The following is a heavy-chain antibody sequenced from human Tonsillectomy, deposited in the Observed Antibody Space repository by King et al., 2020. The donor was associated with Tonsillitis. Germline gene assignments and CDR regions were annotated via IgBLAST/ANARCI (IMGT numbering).Heavy chain of an antibody. CDR3: ARDRDSSSWYVDYYYGMDV. V-gene: IGHV3-30*04. CDR2: ISYDGSNK. CDR1: GFTFSSYA. D-gene: IGHD6-13*01. Sequence: VQLVESGGGVVQPGRSLRLSCAASGFTFSSYAMHWVRQAPGKGLEWVAVISYDGSNKYYADSVKGRFTISRDNSKNTLYLQMKSLRAEDTAVYYCARDRDSSSWYVDYYYGMDVWGQGTTVTVSS. J-gene: IGHJ6*02.